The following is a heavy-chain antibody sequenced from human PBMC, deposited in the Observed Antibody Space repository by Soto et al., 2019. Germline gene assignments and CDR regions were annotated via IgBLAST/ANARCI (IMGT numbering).Heavy chain of an antibody. J-gene: IGHJ4*02. CDR3: ARLTSGYDPWLVDY. CDR2: IYYSGST. CDR1: GGSISSYY. Sequence: PSETLSLTCTVSGGSISSYYWSWIRQPPGKGLEWIGYIYYSGSTNYNPSLKSRVTISVDTSKNQFSLKLSSVTAADTAVYYCARLTSGYDPWLVDYWGQGTLVTVSS. D-gene: IGHD5-12*01. V-gene: IGHV4-59*08.